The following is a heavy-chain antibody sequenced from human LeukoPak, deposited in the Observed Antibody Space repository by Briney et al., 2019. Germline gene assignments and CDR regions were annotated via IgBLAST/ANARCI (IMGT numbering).Heavy chain of an antibody. V-gene: IGHV4-34*01. CDR2: INHSGST. J-gene: IGHJ4*02. Sequence: ETLSLTCAVYGGSFSGYYWSWIRQPPGKGLEWIGEINHSGSTNYNPSLKSRVTISVDTSKNQFSLKLSSVTAADTAVYYCARDREVGATGYYFDYWGQGTLVTVSS. CDR3: ARDREVGATGYYFDY. D-gene: IGHD1-26*01. CDR1: GGSFSGYY.